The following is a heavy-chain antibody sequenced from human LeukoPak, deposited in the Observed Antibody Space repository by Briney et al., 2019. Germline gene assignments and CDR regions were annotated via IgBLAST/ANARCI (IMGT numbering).Heavy chain of an antibody. J-gene: IGHJ4*02. CDR2: INPNSGGT. Sequence: ASVKVSCKASGYTFTDYYMHWVRQAPGQGLEWMGWINPNSGGTNYAQKFQGRVTMTRDTSISTAYMELSRLRSDDTAVYYCARVGTIVRGSGYDLRLPYWGQGTLVTVSS. CDR1: GYTFTDYY. D-gene: IGHD5-12*01. V-gene: IGHV1-2*02. CDR3: ARVGTIVRGSGYDLRLPY.